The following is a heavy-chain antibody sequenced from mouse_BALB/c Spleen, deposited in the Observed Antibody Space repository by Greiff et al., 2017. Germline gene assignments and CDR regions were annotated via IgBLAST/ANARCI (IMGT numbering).Heavy chain of an antibody. CDR3: ARESTVVATRDFSY. CDR1: GFTFSSYA. D-gene: IGHD1-1*01. J-gene: IGHJ3*01. V-gene: IGHV5-9-4*01. Sequence: EVKVVESGGGLVKPGGSLKLSCAASGFTFSSYAMSWVRQSPEKRLEWVAEISSGGSYTYYPDTVTGRFTISRDNAKNTLYLEMSSLRSEDTAMYYCARESTVVATRDFSYWGQGTLVTVSA. CDR2: ISSGGSYT.